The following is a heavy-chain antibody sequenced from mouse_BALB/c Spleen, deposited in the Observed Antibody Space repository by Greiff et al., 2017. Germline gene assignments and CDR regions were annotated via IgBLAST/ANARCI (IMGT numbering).Heavy chain of an antibody. D-gene: IGHD5-5*01. Sequence: EVQGVESGGGLVQPGGSLKLSCAASGFTFSSYTMSWVRQTPEKRLEWVAYISNGGGSTYYPDTVKGRFTISRDNAKNTLYLQMSSLKSEDTAMYYCARRGTSYPFAYWGQGTLVTVSA. CDR1: GFTFSSYT. J-gene: IGHJ3*01. CDR3: ARRGTSYPFAY. V-gene: IGHV5-12-2*01. CDR2: ISNGGGST.